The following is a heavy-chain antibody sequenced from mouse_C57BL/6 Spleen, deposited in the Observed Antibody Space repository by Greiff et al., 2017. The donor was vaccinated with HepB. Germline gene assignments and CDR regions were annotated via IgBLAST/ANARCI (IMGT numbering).Heavy chain of an antibody. D-gene: IGHD2-1*01. Sequence: DVHLVESGGGLVKPGGSLKLSCAASGFTFSDYGMHWVRQAPEKGLEWVAYISSGISNIYYADTVKGRFTISRDNTKNTLFLQMTSLKSEDTDMYYCARPSTGAWFDYWGQGTLVTVSA. CDR1: GFTFSDYG. V-gene: IGHV5-17*01. CDR2: ISSGISNI. J-gene: IGHJ3*01. CDR3: ARPSTGAWFDY.